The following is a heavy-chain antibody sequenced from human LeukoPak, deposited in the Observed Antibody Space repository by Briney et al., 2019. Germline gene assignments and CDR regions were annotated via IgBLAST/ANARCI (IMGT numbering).Heavy chain of an antibody. Sequence: SETLSLTCTVSGGSISSSSYYWGWIRQPPGKGLEWIGSIYYSGSTYYNPSLKSRVTISVDTSKNQFSLKLSSVTAADTAVYYCAREKTPAAFVDYWGQGTLVTVSS. CDR2: IYYSGST. CDR1: GGSISSSSYY. V-gene: IGHV4-39*01. J-gene: IGHJ4*02. CDR3: AREKTPAAFVDY. D-gene: IGHD2-2*01.